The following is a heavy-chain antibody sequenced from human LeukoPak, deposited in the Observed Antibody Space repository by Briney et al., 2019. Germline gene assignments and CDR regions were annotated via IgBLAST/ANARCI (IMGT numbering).Heavy chain of an antibody. CDR2: ISYDGSNK. J-gene: IGHJ4*02. V-gene: IGHV3-30*18. CDR1: GFTFSSYG. CDR3: AKDLEDCSGGSCYPPADY. Sequence: GGSLRLSCAASGFTFSSYGMHWVRQAPGKGLEWVAVISYDGSNKYYADSVKGRFTISRDNSKNTLYLQMNSLRAEDTAVYYCAKDLEDCSGGSCYPPADYWGQGTLVTVSS. D-gene: IGHD2-15*01.